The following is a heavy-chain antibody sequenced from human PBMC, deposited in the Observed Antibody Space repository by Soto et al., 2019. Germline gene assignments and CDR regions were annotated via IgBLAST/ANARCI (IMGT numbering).Heavy chain of an antibody. V-gene: IGHV4-31*03. CDR3: ARGQESATINWFDP. CDR2: IYYSGST. CDR1: GFSISSGGYY. D-gene: IGHD1-26*01. J-gene: IGHJ5*02. Sequence: PSETLSLTCTVSGFSISSGGYYWSWIRQHPGKGLEWIGYIYYSGSTYYNPSLKSRVTISVDTSKNQFSLKLSSVTAADTAVYYCARGQESATINWFDPWGQGTLVTVSS.